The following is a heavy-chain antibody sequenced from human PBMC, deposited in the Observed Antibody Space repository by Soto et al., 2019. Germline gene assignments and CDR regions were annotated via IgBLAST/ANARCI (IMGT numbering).Heavy chain of an antibody. V-gene: IGHV3-7*01. CDR2: IKQDGSEK. CDR1: GFTFSSYW. J-gene: IGHJ4*02. Sequence: EVQLVESGGGLVQPGGSLRLSCAASGFTFSSYWMSWVRQAPGKGLEWVANIKQDGSEKYYVDSVKGRFTISRDNAENSLFLQMSSLRAEDTAVYYCARETVELATNVWGQGTLVTGSS. D-gene: IGHD5-12*01. CDR3: ARETVELATNV.